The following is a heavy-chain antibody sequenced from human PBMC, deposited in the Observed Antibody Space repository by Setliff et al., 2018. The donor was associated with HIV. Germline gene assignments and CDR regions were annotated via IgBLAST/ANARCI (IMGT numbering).Heavy chain of an antibody. D-gene: IGHD6-13*01. CDR3: ARESPSSSWFYFDF. J-gene: IGHJ4*02. Sequence: PSETLSLTCAVYGGTFSGHYWSWIRQPPGQGLDWIGGINHSGSTNYNPSLKSRVTVSVDTSKNQFSLKLGSVTAADTAVYYCARESPSSSWFYFDFWGQGTLVTVSS. V-gene: IGHV4-34*01. CDR2: INHSGST. CDR1: GGTFSGHY.